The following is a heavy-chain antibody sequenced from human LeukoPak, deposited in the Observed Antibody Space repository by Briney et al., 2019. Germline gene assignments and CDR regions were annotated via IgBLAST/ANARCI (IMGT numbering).Heavy chain of an antibody. J-gene: IGHJ4*02. D-gene: IGHD3-3*01. V-gene: IGHV3-30-3*01. Sequence: GRSLRLSCAASGFTFSSYAMHWVRQAPGKGLEWVAVISYDGSNKYYADSVKGRFTISRDNSKNTLYLQMNSLRAEDTAVYYCARDGSRVAPFYWGQGTLVTVSS. CDR3: ARDGSRVAPFY. CDR2: ISYDGSNK. CDR1: GFTFSSYA.